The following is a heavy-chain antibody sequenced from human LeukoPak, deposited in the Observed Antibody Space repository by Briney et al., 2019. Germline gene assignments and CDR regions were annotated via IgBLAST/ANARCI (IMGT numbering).Heavy chain of an antibody. Sequence: GGSLRLSCAASGFTFSSYWMNWVRQAPGKGLEWVGRIKSKTDGGTTDYAAPVKGRFTISRDDSKNTLYLQMNSLKTEDTAVYYCTSLSIVAGTNYWGQGTLVTVSS. V-gene: IGHV3-15*01. CDR3: TSLSIVAGTNY. J-gene: IGHJ4*02. D-gene: IGHD6-19*01. CDR1: GFTFSSYW. CDR2: IKSKTDGGTT.